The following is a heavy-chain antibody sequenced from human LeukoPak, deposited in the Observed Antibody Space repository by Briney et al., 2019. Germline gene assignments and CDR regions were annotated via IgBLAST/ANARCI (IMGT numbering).Heavy chain of an antibody. J-gene: IGHJ6*03. D-gene: IGHD6-13*01. CDR2: IYPGDSDT. CDR3: ARHLDSSRGDYYYYYMDV. V-gene: IGHV5-51*01. CDR1: GYSFTSYC. Sequence: GESLKISCKGSGYSFTSYCIGWVRQMPGKGLEWMGIIYPGDSDTRYSPSFQGQVTISAAKSISTAYLQWSSLKASDTAMYYCARHLDSSRGDYYYYYMDVWRKGTTVTVSS.